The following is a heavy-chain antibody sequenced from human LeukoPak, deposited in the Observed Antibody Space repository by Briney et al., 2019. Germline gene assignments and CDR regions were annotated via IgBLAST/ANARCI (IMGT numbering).Heavy chain of an antibody. V-gene: IGHV1-69*04. Sequence: VASVKVSCKASGGTFSSYAISWVRQAPGQGLEWMGRILPILGIANYAQKFQGRVTITADKSTSTAYMELSSLSSEDTAVYYCAGASKMATTDLDYWGQGTLVTVSS. J-gene: IGHJ4*02. CDR3: AGASKMATTDLDY. CDR2: ILPILGIA. D-gene: IGHD5-24*01. CDR1: GGTFSSYA.